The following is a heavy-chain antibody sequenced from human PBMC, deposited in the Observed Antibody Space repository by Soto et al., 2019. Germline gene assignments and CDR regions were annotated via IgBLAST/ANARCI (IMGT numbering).Heavy chain of an antibody. D-gene: IGHD6-6*01. CDR3: ARDSMKERKQLIY. J-gene: IGHJ4*02. V-gene: IGHV1-3*01. CDR2: INAGNGNT. CDR1: GYTFTSYA. Sequence: ASVKVSCKASGYTFTSYAIHWVRQAPGQRLEWMGWINAGNGNTKYSQKLQGRVTITRDTSASTAYMELSSLRSEDTAVYYCARDSMKERKQLIYWGQGTLVTVSS.